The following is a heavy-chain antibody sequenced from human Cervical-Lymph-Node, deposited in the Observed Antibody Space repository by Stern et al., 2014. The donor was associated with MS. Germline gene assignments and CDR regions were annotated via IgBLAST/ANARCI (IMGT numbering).Heavy chain of an antibody. D-gene: IGHD5-24*01. CDR1: GGSISGYD. Sequence: QVQLQESGPGLVKPSETLSLTCTVSGGSISGYDCSWIRQPPGKALEWIGHIYYSGSTNYMPSLKSRVSISIDTPKNQFSLKLSSVTAADTAVYYCARSRDAYSPLAYWGQGALVTVSS. V-gene: IGHV4-59*01. CDR2: IYYSGST. CDR3: ARSRDAYSPLAY. J-gene: IGHJ4*02.